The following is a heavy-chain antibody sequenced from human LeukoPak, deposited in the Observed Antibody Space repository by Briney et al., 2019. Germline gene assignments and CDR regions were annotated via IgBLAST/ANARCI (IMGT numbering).Heavy chain of an antibody. CDR3: ARDGDWQQLGYYYYYYMDV. V-gene: IGHV1-2*06. CDR1: GYTFTGYY. CDR2: INPNSGGT. D-gene: IGHD6-13*01. J-gene: IGHJ6*03. Sequence: GASVKVSCKASGYTFTGYYMHWVRQAPGQGLEWMGRINPNSGGTNYAQKFQGRVTMTRDTSISTAYMELSRLRSDDTAGYYCARDGDWQQLGYYYYYYMDVWGKGTTVTVSS.